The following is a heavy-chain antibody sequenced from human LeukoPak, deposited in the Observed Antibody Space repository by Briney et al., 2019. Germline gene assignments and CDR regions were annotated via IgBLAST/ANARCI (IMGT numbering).Heavy chain of an antibody. CDR3: ARGQGGYSYGYGFYYYYMDV. J-gene: IGHJ6*03. V-gene: IGHV4-39*07. CDR1: GGSISSSSYY. Sequence: SETLSLTCTVSGGSISSSSYYWGWIRQPPGKGLEWIGSIYYSGSTNYNPSLKSRVTISVDTSKNQFSLKLSSVTAADTAVYYCARGQGGYSYGYGFYYYYMDVWGKGTTVTVSS. CDR2: IYYSGST. D-gene: IGHD5-18*01.